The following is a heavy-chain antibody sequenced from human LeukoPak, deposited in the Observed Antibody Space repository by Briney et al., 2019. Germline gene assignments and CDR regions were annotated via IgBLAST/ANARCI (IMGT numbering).Heavy chain of an antibody. J-gene: IGHJ4*02. CDR1: GYSFTSYW. V-gene: IGHV5-51*01. CDR3: ARQRSSSTRFVDY. CDR2: TYPGDSDT. D-gene: IGHD6-6*01. Sequence: GESLKISCKGSGYSFTSYWIGWVRQMPGKGLEWMGITYPGDSDTRYSPSFQGQVTIPPDKSISTAYLQWSSLKASDTAMYYCARQRSSSTRFVDYWGQGTLVTVSS.